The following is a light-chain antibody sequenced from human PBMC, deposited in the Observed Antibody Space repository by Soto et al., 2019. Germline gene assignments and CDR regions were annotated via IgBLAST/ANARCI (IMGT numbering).Light chain of an antibody. CDR2: ASS. V-gene: IGKV1-27*01. CDR1: QGFSNY. CDR3: QKYNTAPRT. Sequence: DIQMTQSPSSLSASVGVRVTITCRASQGFSNYLAWYQQKPGKVPKLLIYASSTLQSGVLSRFSGSRSGTEFPLTISSLQPEDFATYYFQKYNTAPRTFGQGTKVDIK. J-gene: IGKJ1*01.